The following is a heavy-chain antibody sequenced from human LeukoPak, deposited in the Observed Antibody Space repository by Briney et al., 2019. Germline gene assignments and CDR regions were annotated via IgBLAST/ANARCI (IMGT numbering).Heavy chain of an antibody. J-gene: IGHJ4*02. V-gene: IGHV4-39*01. CDR3: ARRGYKQLVPFDY. Sequence: SETLSLTCTVSGGSISSNSYYWGWIRQPPGKGLEWIGSIYYSGSTYYNPSLKSRVTISVDTSKNQFSLKLSSVTAADTAVYYCARRGYKQLVPFDYWGQGTLVTVSS. CDR2: IYYSGST. D-gene: IGHD6-6*01. CDR1: GGSISSNSYY.